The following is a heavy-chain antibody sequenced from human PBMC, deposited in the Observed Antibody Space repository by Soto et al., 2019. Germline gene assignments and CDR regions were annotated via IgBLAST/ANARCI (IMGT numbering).Heavy chain of an antibody. CDR1: GFTFSTYI. V-gene: IGHV3-21*01. CDR2: ISSSSSYI. D-gene: IGHD3-22*01. Sequence: PGGSLRLSCAASGFTFSTYIMNLVRQAPGKGLEWVSSISSSSSYIYYADSVKGRFTISRDNAKNSLYLQMNSLRAEDSAVYYCASVYYFDGSAYLTFDYWGPGTLVTVSS. J-gene: IGHJ4*02. CDR3: ASVYYFDGSAYLTFDY.